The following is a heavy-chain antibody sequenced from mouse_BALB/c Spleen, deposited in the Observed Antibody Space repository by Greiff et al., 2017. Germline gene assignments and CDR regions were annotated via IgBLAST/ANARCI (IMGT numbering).Heavy chain of an antibody. J-gene: IGHJ4*01. CDR3: ASYDGYAMDY. D-gene: IGHD2-12*01. CDR2: ISSGSSTI. CDR1: GFTFSSFG. V-gene: IGHV5-17*02. Sequence: EVQVVESGGGLVQPGGSRKLSCAASGFTFSSFGMHWVRQAPEKGLEWVAYISSGSSTIYYADTVKGRFTISRDNPKNTLFLQMTSLRSEDTAMYYCASYDGYAMDYWGQGTSVTVSS.